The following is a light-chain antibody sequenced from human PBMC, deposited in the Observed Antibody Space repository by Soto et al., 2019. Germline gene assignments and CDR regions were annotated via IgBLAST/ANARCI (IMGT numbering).Light chain of an antibody. CDR2: RNN. Sequence: QSVLTQPPSASGTPGQRVTISCSGSSSNIGSNYVYWYQQLPGTAPKLLIYRNNQRPSGVPDRFSGSKSGTSASLAISGLRSEGEADYYCAAWDDSLSGPNWVFGGGTQLTVL. V-gene: IGLV1-47*01. J-gene: IGLJ3*02. CDR3: AAWDDSLSGPNWV. CDR1: SSNIGSNY.